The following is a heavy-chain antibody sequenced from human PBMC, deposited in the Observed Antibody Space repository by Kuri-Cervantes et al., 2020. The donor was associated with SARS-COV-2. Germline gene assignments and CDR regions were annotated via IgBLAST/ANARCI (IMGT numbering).Heavy chain of an antibody. CDR3: TSYYDFWSGYYSSDAFDI. J-gene: IGHJ3*02. CDR1: GFTFSNAW. CDR2: IKSKTDGGTT. V-gene: IGHV3-15*01. D-gene: IGHD3-3*01. Sequence: GGSLRLSCAASGFTFSNAWMSWVRQAPGKGLEWVGRIKSKTDGGTTDYAAPVKGRFTISRDDSKNTLSLQMNSLKTEDTAVYYCTSYYDFWSGYYSSDAFDIWGQGTMVTVSS.